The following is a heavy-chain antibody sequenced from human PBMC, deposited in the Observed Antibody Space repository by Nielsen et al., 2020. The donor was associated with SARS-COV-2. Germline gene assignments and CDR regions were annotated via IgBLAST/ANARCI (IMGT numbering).Heavy chain of an antibody. D-gene: IGHD6-6*01. J-gene: IGHJ6*03. Sequence: KVSCKGSGYSFTSYWISWVRQMPGKGLEWMGRIDPSDSYTNYSPSFQGHVTISADKSISTAYLQWSSLKASDTAMYYCARSLAAPRSDYMDVWGKGTTVTVSS. CDR2: IDPSDSYT. V-gene: IGHV5-10-1*01. CDR1: GYSFTSYW. CDR3: ARSLAAPRSDYMDV.